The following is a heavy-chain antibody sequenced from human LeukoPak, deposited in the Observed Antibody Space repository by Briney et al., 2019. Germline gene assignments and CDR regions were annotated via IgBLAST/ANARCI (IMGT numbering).Heavy chain of an antibody. CDR2: IYHSGST. D-gene: IGHD3-16*02. CDR3: ASNYDYVWGSYRDAFDI. V-gene: IGHV4-38-2*01. CDR1: GYSISSGYY. Sequence: PSETLSLTCAVSGYSISSGYYWGWIRQPPGKGPEWIGSIYHSGSTYYNPSLKSRVTISVDTSKNQFSLKLSSVTAADTAVYYCASNYDYVWGSYRDAFDIWGQGAMVTVSS. J-gene: IGHJ3*02.